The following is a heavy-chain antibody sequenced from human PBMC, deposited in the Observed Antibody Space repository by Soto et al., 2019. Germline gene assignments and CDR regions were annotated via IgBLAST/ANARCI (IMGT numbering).Heavy chain of an antibody. J-gene: IGHJ4*02. D-gene: IGHD3-16*01. V-gene: IGHV3-74*01. CDR2: ISGDGSST. CDR3: ARGGRGGFDY. Sequence: GGALRLSCAASVFTFTTYYMHWVRQAPGKGLVWVSRISGDGSSTDYADSVKGRFTPSRDNARNTLSLQMSSPRVEDTAVYYCARGGRGGFDYWGQGVLVTVSS. CDR1: VFTFTTYY.